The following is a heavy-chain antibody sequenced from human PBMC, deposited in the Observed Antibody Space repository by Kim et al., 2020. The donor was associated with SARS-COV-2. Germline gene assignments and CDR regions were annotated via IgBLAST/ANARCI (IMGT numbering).Heavy chain of an antibody. CDR1: GFTFSSYS. V-gene: IGHV3-21*01. J-gene: IGHJ6*02. D-gene: IGHD6-19*01. Sequence: GGSLRLSCAASGFTFSSYSMNWVRQAPGKGLEWVSSISSSSYIYYADSVKGRFTISRDNAKNSLYLQMNSLRAEDTAVYYCARGRGRYSSGWYLEGYYYGMDVWGQGTTVTVSS. CDR3: ARGRGRYSSGWYLEGYYYGMDV. CDR2: ISSSSYI.